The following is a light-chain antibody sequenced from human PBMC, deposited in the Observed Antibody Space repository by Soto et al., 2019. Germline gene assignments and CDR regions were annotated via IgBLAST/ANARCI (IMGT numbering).Light chain of an antibody. CDR2: DVI. CDR3: SSYTSSSSYV. V-gene: IGLV2-14*03. J-gene: IGLJ1*01. CDR1: SSYIVAFNH. Sequence: QSALTHPASXSYSPGQSITISFIGTSSYIVAFNHVSWHQQHPGKAHKIIIYDVIHRPSGVSSRLYGSKTGNTASLIISGLQAEDEADYYCSSYTSSSSYVFGSWTKVPVL.